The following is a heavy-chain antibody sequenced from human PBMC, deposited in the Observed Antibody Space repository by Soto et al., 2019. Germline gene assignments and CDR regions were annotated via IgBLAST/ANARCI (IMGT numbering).Heavy chain of an antibody. CDR1: GYSFGSYW. CDR3: ARPHNICAAA. CDR2: INPGDSAS. V-gene: IGHV5-51*01. Sequence: GGSPKLSCRGLGYSFGSYWIRWVRQMPGKGLEWKAIINPGDSASRYSPTFQGQVTISVDKSISTAYLQWSSLKASDTAMYYCARPHNICAAAWGQGTLVTVSS. J-gene: IGHJ5*02.